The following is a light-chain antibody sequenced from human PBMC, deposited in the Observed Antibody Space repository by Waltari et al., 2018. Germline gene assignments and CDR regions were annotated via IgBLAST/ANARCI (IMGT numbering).Light chain of an antibody. V-gene: IGLV2-14*03. CDR3: TSYTTTSTLVL. CDR2: DVT. J-gene: IGLJ2*01. Sequence: QSALTQPASVSGSPGQSINISCTGTTSDIGGYNYVSWYQQHPGRAPKLMIYDVTDRPSGISIRFSGSKSGNTASLTISGLRAEDEAYYYCTSYTTTSTLVLFGGGTKLTVL. CDR1: TSDIGGYNY.